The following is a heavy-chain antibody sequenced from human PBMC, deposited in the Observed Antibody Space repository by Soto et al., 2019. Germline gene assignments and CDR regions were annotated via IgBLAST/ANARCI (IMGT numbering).Heavy chain of an antibody. Sequence: AASVNASSKAYGGTFSSYTISWVRQATGQELEWMGGIIPIFGTANYAQKLQGRVTMTTDTSTSTAYMELRRLRSDDTAVYYCAWFYYYDSSAYYGAEYFQHWGQGTLVAVSS. CDR2: IIPIFGTA. V-gene: IGHV1-69*05. J-gene: IGHJ1*01. CDR1: GGTFSSYT. D-gene: IGHD3-22*01. CDR3: AWFYYYDSSAYYGAEYFQH.